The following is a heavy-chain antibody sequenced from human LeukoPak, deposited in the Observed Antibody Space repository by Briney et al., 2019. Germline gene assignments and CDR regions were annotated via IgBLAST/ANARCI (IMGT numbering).Heavy chain of an antibody. CDR3: ARRVRGVIISFYYYNGMDV. D-gene: IGHD3-10*01. J-gene: IGHJ6*02. V-gene: IGHV4-34*01. CDR2: INHSGAT. CDR1: GGSFSDYY. Sequence: SETLSLTCAVYGGSFSDYYWTWIRQSPGKGLEWIGEINHSGATDYNPSLKSRVTISVDTSKNQFPLKVRSVTAADTAVYYCARRVRGVIISFYYYNGMDVWGQGTTVTVSS.